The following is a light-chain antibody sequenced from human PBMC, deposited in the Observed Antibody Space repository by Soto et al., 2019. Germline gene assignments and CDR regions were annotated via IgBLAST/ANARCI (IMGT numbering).Light chain of an antibody. J-gene: IGKJ1*01. CDR2: GAS. CDR3: QQYYSLWT. V-gene: IGKV3-20*01. Sequence: EIVLTQSPDTLSLSPGERATLSCRASQSVGSNFLAWYQQKPGQAPRLLIHGASNRATDIPDRFSGSGSGTDFTLTISSLEPEDFAVYSCQQYYSLWTFGQGTKVEI. CDR1: QSVGSNF.